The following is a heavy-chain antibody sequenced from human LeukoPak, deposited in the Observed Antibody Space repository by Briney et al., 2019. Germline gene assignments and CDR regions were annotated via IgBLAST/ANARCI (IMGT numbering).Heavy chain of an antibody. Sequence: GGSLRLSCAASGFTFSSYAMSWVRQAPGKGLGWVSAISGSGGSTYYADSVKGRFTISRDNSKNTLYLQMNSLRAEDTAVYYCAKDSSPQRYGSFDYWGQGTLVTVSS. CDR3: AKDSSPQRYGSFDY. CDR1: GFTFSSYA. D-gene: IGHD4-17*01. CDR2: ISGSGGST. J-gene: IGHJ4*02. V-gene: IGHV3-23*01.